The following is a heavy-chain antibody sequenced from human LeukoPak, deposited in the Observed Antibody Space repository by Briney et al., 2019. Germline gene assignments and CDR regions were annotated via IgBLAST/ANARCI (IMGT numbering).Heavy chain of an antibody. Sequence: GGSLRLSCAASGFTFSSYSMNWVRQAPGKGLEWVSSISSSSSYIYYADSVKGRFTISRDNAKNSLYLQMNSLRAEDTAMYYCAREDYDFWSGYYSKVNFDYWGREPWSPSPQ. J-gene: IGHJ4*02. CDR2: ISSSSSYI. CDR1: GFTFSSYS. CDR3: AREDYDFWSGYYSKVNFDY. D-gene: IGHD3-3*01. V-gene: IGHV3-21*01.